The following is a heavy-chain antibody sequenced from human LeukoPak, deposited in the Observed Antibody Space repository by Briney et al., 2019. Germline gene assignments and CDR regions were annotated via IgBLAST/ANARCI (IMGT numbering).Heavy chain of an antibody. CDR3: GSGQWLVGVFY. D-gene: IGHD6-19*01. CDR1: GGTFSSYA. V-gene: IGHV1-69*04. Sequence: ASVKVSCKASGGTFSSYAITWVRQAPGQGLEWMGRIIPILGIANYAQKFQGRVTIIADKSTSTAYMELSSLRSENTAVYYCGSGQWLVGVFYWGQGTLVTVSS. J-gene: IGHJ4*02. CDR2: IIPILGIA.